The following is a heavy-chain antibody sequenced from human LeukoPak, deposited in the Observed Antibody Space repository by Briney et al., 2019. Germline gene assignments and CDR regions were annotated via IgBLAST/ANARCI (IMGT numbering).Heavy chain of an antibody. V-gene: IGHV3-7*01. CDR1: GFNFSSYW. D-gene: IGHD3-16*01. CDR2: IKQDGTEK. CDR3: ARDEGGAAY. J-gene: IGHJ4*02. Sequence: GGSLRLSCAAAGFNFSSYWMTWVRQAPGKGLEWVANIKQDGTEKYYVDSVKGRFTISRDNAKNSLYLQMNSLRDVDTAVYYCARDEGGAAYWGQGTLVTVSS.